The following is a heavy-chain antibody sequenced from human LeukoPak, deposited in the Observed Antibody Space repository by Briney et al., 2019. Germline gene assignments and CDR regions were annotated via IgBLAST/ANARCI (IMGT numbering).Heavy chain of an antibody. CDR2: MNPNSGNT. V-gene: IGHV1-8*01. CDR1: GYTFTTYD. Sequence: ASVKVSCKPSGYTFTTYDINWVRQATGQGLEWMGWMNPNSGNTVYAQKFQGRVTMTRDTSISTAYMELSGLRSEDTALYYCARGSYYDSSGYYYASAFDIWGQGTMVTVSS. D-gene: IGHD3-22*01. J-gene: IGHJ3*02. CDR3: ARGSYYDSSGYYYASAFDI.